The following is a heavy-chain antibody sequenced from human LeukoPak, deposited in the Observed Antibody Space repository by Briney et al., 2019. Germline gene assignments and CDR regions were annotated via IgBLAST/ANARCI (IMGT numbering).Heavy chain of an antibody. CDR2: INPNSGGT. Sequence: GASVKVSCKASGYTFTGYYLPWVRQAPGQGLGWMGWINPNSGGTNYAQKFQGRVTMTRDTSISTAYMELSRLRSDDTALYYCARAYGSGSYYNPPFGYWGQGTLVTVSS. D-gene: IGHD3-10*01. CDR1: GYTFTGYY. J-gene: IGHJ4*02. V-gene: IGHV1-2*02. CDR3: ARAYGSGSYYNPPFGY.